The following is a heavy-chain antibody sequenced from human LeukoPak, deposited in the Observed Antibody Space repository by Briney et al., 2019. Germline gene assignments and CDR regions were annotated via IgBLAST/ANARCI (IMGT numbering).Heavy chain of an antibody. V-gene: IGHV3-49*04. CDR1: GFTFGDYA. Sequence: GGSLRLSRTASGFTFGDYAMSWVRQAPGKGLEWVGFIRSKAYGGTTEYAASVKGRFTISRDDSKSIAYLQMNSLKTEDTAVYYCTRACYYDSSGYYYFFDYWGQGTLVTVSS. D-gene: IGHD3-22*01. CDR3: TRACYYDSSGYYYFFDY. CDR2: IRSKAYGGTT. J-gene: IGHJ4*02.